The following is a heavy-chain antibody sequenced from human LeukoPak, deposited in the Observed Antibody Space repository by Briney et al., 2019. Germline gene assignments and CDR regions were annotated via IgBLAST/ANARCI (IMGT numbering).Heavy chain of an antibody. D-gene: IGHD3-3*01. J-gene: IGHJ5*02. Sequence: PSETLSLTCSVSGGSISGYYWSWIRQPPGKGLEWIGDMYYSGSTNYNPSLKSRVTISVDTSKNQFSLKLSSVTAADTAVYYCARGKVFGVATNWFDPWGQGTLVTVSS. CDR2: MYYSGST. CDR3: ARGKVFGVATNWFDP. CDR1: GGSISGYY. V-gene: IGHV4-59*01.